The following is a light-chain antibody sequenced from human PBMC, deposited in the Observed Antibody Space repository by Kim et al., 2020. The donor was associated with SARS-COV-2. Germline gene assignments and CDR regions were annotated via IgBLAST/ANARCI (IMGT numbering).Light chain of an antibody. CDR2: GAS. J-gene: IGKJ1*01. Sequence: SPGERATPPCRASQSVSSNLAWYQQKPGQAPRLLIYGASTRATGIPARFSGSGSGTEFTLTISSLHSEDFAVYYCQQYNNWPPWTFGQGTKVDIK. CDR1: QSVSSN. V-gene: IGKV3-15*01. CDR3: QQYNNWPPWT.